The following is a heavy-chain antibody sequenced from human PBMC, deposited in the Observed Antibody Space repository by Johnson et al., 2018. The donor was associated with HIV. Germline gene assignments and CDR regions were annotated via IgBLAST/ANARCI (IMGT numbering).Heavy chain of an antibody. D-gene: IGHD6-13*01. V-gene: IGHV3-30*02. Sequence: QVQLVESGGGVVQPGGSLRLSCVASGFTFSSYGMHWVRQAPGKGLEWVAFIRYDGSNKYYADSVKGRFTISRDNSKNTLYLQMNSLRAEDTAVYYCAPAGPDAFDIWGQGTMVTVSS. CDR2: IRYDGSNK. J-gene: IGHJ3*02. CDR1: GFTFSSYG. CDR3: APAGPDAFDI.